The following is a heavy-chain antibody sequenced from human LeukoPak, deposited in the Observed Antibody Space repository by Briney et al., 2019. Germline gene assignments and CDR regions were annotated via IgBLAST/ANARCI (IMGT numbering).Heavy chain of an antibody. J-gene: IGHJ6*02. Sequence: GGSLRLSCAASGLTFSSYWMNWARQAPGKGLEWVASINHNGNVNYYVDSVKGRFTISRDNAKSSLYLQMSNLIAEGTAVYCCARGGGLDVWDQGATVTVSS. D-gene: IGHD3-16*01. CDR2: INHNGNVN. CDR1: GLTFSSYW. V-gene: IGHV3-7*03. CDR3: ARGGGLDV.